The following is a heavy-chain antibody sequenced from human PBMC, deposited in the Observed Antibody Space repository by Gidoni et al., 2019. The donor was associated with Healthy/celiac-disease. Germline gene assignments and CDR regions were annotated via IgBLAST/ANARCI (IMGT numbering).Heavy chain of an antibody. Sequence: QVTLKESGPVLVKPTETLTLTCTVSGFSLSNARMGVSWIRQPPGKALEWLAHIFSNDEKSYSTSLKSRLTISKDTSKSQVVLTMTNMDPVDTATYYCARIEILEWVGYPSHYGMDVWGQGTTVTVSS. CDR3: ARIEILEWVGYPSHYGMDV. V-gene: IGHV2-26*01. D-gene: IGHD3-3*01. CDR2: IFSNDEK. J-gene: IGHJ6*02. CDR1: GFSLSNARMG.